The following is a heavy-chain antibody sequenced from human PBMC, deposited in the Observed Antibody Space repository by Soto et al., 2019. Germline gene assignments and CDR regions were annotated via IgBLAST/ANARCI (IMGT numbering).Heavy chain of an antibody. Sequence: QRQLRESGPGLVKPSETLSLTCSVSGGYITGSSFSWGWIRQSPGTGLQWIGSLSYSGSTYYNPSLKGRVAISADTSKNAFSLELKLMTAADTATYFCARGLRWTRTFDFWGRGTLVTVSP. J-gene: IGHJ4*02. CDR3: ARGLRWTRTFDF. CDR1: GGYITGSSFS. CDR2: LSYSGST. D-gene: IGHD3-16*01. V-gene: IGHV4-39*01.